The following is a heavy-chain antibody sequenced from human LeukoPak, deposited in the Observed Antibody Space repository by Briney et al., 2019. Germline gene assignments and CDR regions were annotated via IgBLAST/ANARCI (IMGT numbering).Heavy chain of an antibody. Sequence: GGSLRLSCAASGFTFSSYGMHWVRQAPGKGLEWVAVISYDGSNKYYADSVKGRFTISRDNSMNTLYLQMNSLRAEDTAVYYCAILDTAMGDHDAFDIWGQGTMVTVSS. CDR3: AILDTAMGDHDAFDI. J-gene: IGHJ3*02. V-gene: IGHV3-30*03. CDR2: ISYDGSNK. CDR1: GFTFSSYG. D-gene: IGHD5-18*01.